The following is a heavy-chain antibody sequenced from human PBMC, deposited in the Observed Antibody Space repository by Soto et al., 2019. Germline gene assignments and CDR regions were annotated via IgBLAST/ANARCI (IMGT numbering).Heavy chain of an antibody. CDR3: AYRRNFYNNSGLDY. CDR1: GFSLSTNGVC. J-gene: IGHJ4*02. D-gene: IGHD3-22*01. V-gene: IGHV2-5*02. Sequence: QITLKESGPTLVKPTQTLTLTCTVSGFSLSTNGVCVGWIRQPPGEALEWLAAIKWDDDKRYSPSLESRVTITKDTSKNQVVLTMTNLDPVETATYYCAYRRNFYNNSGLDYWGQGTLVTVSS. CDR2: IKWDDDK.